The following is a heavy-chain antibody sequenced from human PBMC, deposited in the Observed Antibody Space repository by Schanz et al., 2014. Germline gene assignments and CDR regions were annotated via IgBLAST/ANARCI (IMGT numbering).Heavy chain of an antibody. Sequence: QVQLQESGPGQVRPSETLSLTCTVSGSDIRGFHWSWIRQSPVKGLEWIGYIAYSGSTNYNPSLQSRVTISLDTSQSQFSLRLTSVSSADTAMYYCARESSNDIVLVPGAVFDHWGQGTLXTVSS. CDR1: GSDIRGFH. CDR3: ARESSNDIVLVPGAVFDH. CDR2: IAYSGST. J-gene: IGHJ4*02. V-gene: IGHV4-59*13. D-gene: IGHD2-2*01.